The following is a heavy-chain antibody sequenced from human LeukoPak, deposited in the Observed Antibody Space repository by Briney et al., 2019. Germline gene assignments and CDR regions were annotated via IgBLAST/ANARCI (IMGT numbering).Heavy chain of an antibody. V-gene: IGHV3-11*04. CDR1: GFTFSDYY. J-gene: IGHJ4*02. Sequence: GGSLRLSCAASGFTFSDYYMSWIRQAPGKGLEWVSYISSSGSTIYYADSVKGRFTISRDNAKNSLYLQMNSLRAEDTAVYYCAREEYSSSWSEPYFDYWGQGTLVTVPS. CDR3: AREEYSSSWSEPYFDY. CDR2: ISSSGSTI. D-gene: IGHD6-13*01.